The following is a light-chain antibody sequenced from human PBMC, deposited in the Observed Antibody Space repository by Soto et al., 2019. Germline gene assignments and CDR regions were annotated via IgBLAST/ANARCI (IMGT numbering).Light chain of an antibody. V-gene: IGKV1-33*01. CDR3: LQDYNYPYT. J-gene: IGKJ2*01. CDR2: DAS. Sequence: DIQMTQSPSSLSASVGDRVTITCQASQNINNYLNWYQQKPGRAPKLLIYDASNLEAGVPSRFRGSGSGTDFTFTISSLQPEDFATYYCLQDYNYPYTFGQGTKLEIK. CDR1: QNINNY.